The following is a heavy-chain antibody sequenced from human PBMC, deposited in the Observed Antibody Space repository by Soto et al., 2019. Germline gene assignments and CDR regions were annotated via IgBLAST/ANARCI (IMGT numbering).Heavy chain of an antibody. CDR3: AREVQVHTPAFVY. J-gene: IGHJ4*02. CDR2: ISPMFGAA. Sequence: QVQLVQSGAEMKKPGSSVKVSCQSSGGTFNTYAMNWVRQAPGQGPEWMGDISPMFGAANYAPKFQGRVTTTADESTGTSDMPVSSWTSEDTALYFCAREVQVHTPAFVYWGQGTLVTVSS. D-gene: IGHD3-10*01. CDR1: GGTFNTYA. V-gene: IGHV1-69*19.